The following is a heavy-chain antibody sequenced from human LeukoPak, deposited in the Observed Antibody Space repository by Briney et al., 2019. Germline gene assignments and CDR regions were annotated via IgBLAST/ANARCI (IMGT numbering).Heavy chain of an antibody. V-gene: IGHV4-59*01. J-gene: IGHJ4*02. CDR1: GGSISRYY. Sequence: SETLSLTCTVSGGSISRYYWNWIRQTPGEKLEWIGWIHYSGSTFYNPSLESRVAMSVDTSKNHISLKMNSVTAADTATYYCARWGYFESRGYFVVDYWGQGALVTVSS. CDR3: ARWGYFESRGYFVVDY. D-gene: IGHD3-22*01. CDR2: IHYSGST.